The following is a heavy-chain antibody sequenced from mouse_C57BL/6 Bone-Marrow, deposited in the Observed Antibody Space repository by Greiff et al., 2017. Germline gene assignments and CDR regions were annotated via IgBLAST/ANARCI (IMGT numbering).Heavy chain of an antibody. Sequence: VQLQESGPELVKPGASVKISCKASGYAFSSSWMNWVKQRPGKGLEWIGRIYPGDGDTHYNGKFKGKATLTADKSSSTAYMQLSSLTSEDSAVYFCARSHRRLLAWFAYWGQGTLVTVSA. CDR2: IYPGDGDT. V-gene: IGHV1-82*01. J-gene: IGHJ3*01. CDR3: ARSHRRLLAWFAY. D-gene: IGHD3-2*02. CDR1: GYAFSSSW.